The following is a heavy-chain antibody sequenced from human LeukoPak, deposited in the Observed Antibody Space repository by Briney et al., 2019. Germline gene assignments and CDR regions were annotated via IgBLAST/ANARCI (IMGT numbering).Heavy chain of an antibody. V-gene: IGHV1-2*02. CDR1: GYTFTGYY. J-gene: IGHJ4*02. Sequence: ASVKVSCKSSGYTFTGYYMHCVRQTPGPRLDWMGWINPNSGGTNYAQKFQGRVTMTRDTSISTAYMELSRLRSDDTAVYYCARVDTVMAYYFDLWGQGTLVTVSS. CDR2: INPNSGGT. CDR3: ARVDTVMAYYFDL. D-gene: IGHD5-18*01.